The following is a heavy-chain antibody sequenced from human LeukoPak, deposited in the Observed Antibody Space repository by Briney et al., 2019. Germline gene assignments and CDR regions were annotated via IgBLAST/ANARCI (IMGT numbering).Heavy chain of an antibody. Sequence: ASVKVSCKASGYTFTSYGISWVRQAPGQGLEWMGWISAYNGNTNYAQKLQGRVTMTTDTSMSTAYMELRSLRSDDTAVYYCARELTMIGGVSNFDYWGQGTLVTVSS. D-gene: IGHD3-22*01. CDR3: ARELTMIGGVSNFDY. J-gene: IGHJ4*02. V-gene: IGHV1-18*01. CDR2: ISAYNGNT. CDR1: GYTFTSYG.